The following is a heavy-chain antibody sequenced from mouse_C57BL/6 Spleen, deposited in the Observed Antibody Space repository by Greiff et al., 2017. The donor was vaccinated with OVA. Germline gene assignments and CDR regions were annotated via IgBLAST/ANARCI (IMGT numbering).Heavy chain of an antibody. CDR3: ATYDYDGYYFDY. CDR1: GYAFSSSW. CDR2: IYPGDGDT. Sequence: QVQLQQSGAELVKPGASVKISCKASGYAFSSSWMNWVKQRPGKGLEWIGQIYPGDGDTNYNGKFKGKATLTADKSSSTAYMQLSSLTSEDSAVYFCATYDYDGYYFDYWGQGTTLTVSS. D-gene: IGHD2-4*01. V-gene: IGHV1-80*01. J-gene: IGHJ2*01.